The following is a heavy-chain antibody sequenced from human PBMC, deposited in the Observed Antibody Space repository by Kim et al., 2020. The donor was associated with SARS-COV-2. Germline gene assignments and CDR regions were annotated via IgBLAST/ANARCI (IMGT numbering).Heavy chain of an antibody. D-gene: IGHD1-26*01. V-gene: IGHV4-31*03. Sequence: SETLSLTCTVSGGSISSGGYYWSWIRQHPGKGLEWIGYIYYSGSTYYNPSLKSRVTISVDTSKNQFSLKLSSVTAADTALYYCARDAVGAYYWYFDLWGRGTLVTVSP. CDR1: GGSISSGGYY. J-gene: IGHJ2*01. CDR2: IYYSGST. CDR3: ARDAVGAYYWYFDL.